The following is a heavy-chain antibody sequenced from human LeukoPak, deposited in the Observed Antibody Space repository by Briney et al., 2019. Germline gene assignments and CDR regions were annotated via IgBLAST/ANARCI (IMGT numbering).Heavy chain of an antibody. CDR1: GYTFTSYG. Sequence: ASVKVSCKASGYTFTSYGISWVRQAPGQGLEWMGWINSNSGGTNYAQKFQARVTMTRDTSISTAYMELSRLRSDDTAAYYCARSPHILTGENFDFWGQGTLVTVSS. V-gene: IGHV1-2*02. D-gene: IGHD3-9*01. CDR3: ARSPHILTGENFDF. CDR2: INSNSGGT. J-gene: IGHJ4*02.